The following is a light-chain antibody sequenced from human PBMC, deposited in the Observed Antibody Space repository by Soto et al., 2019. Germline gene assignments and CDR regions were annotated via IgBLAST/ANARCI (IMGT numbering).Light chain of an antibody. J-gene: IGKJ5*01. CDR1: QSVSSY. V-gene: IGKV3-11*01. CDR3: QQRSL. CDR2: DAS. Sequence: EIVLTQSPATLSLSPGERATLSCRASQSVSSYLAWYQQKPGQAPRLLIYDASNRATGIPARFSGSGSGTDFTLTIRSLEPEDFAVYYCQQRSLFGQGTRLEI.